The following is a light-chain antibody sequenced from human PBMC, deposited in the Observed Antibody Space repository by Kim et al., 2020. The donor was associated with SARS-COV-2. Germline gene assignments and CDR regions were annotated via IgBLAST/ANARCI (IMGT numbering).Light chain of an antibody. CDR2: GVS. Sequence: EMVLTQSPATLSVSPGEGATLFCRTSQSVGTNLAWFQQKPGQPPRLLIYGVSTRMPDVPHRISGSGSRTEFTLTIGGLQSEDVAMYYCQQYNVWPPYSFGQGTRVEI. CDR1: QSVGTN. V-gene: IGKV3-15*01. CDR3: QQYNVWPPYS. J-gene: IGKJ2*01.